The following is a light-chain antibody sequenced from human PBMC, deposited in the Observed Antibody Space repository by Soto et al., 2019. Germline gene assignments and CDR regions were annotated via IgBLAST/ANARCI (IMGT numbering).Light chain of an antibody. CDR2: GNS. V-gene: IGLV1-40*01. J-gene: IGLJ3*02. Sequence: QSVLTQPPSVSGAPGQRVTISCTGSSSNIGAGYDVHWYQQLPGTAPKLLIYGNSNRPSGVPDRFSGSKSGTSASLAITGLEWEVEGVNYCQPYANTRSVSVCGGGTKLTVL. CDR3: QPYANTRSVSV. CDR1: SSNIGAGYD.